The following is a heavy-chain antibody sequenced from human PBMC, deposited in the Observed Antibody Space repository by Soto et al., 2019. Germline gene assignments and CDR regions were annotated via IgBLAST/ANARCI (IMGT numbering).Heavy chain of an antibody. V-gene: IGHV4-4*07. J-gene: IGHJ3*01. CDR1: GVSISGYY. Sequence: SETLSLTCSVSGVSISGYYWTWIRQPAGKGLEWIGHTYIRGSTKYNPSLESRVTMSVDTSTDQISLKLRSLTAADTAVYYRASDYIVQHVFDFWGPGTMVTVPS. CDR3: ASDYIVQHVFDF. D-gene: IGHD5-12*01. CDR2: TYIRGST.